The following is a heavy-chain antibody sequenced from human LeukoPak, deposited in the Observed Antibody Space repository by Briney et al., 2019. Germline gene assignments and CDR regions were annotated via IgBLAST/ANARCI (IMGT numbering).Heavy chain of an antibody. CDR3: ARNSPYSSSWYGDY. CDR1: GGTFSSHA. J-gene: IGHJ4*02. Sequence: SVKVSCKASGGTFSSHAISWVRQAPGQGLEWMGRIIPILGTANYAQKFQGRVTITADKSTSTAYMELSSLRSEDTAVYYCARNSPYSSSWYGDYWGQGTLVTVSS. CDR2: IIPILGTA. V-gene: IGHV1-69*04. D-gene: IGHD6-13*01.